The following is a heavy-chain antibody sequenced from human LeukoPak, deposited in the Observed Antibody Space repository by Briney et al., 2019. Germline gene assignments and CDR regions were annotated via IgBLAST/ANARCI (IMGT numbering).Heavy chain of an antibody. D-gene: IGHD1-26*01. Sequence: SETLSLTCTVSGGSISSGSYYWSWIRQPAGKGLEWIGRIYTSGSTNYNPSLKSRVTISVDTSKNQFSLKLSSVTAADTAVYYCARDFEVGAIGDAFDIWGQGTMVTVSS. CDR1: GGSISSGSYY. CDR3: ARDFEVGAIGDAFDI. CDR2: IYTSGST. V-gene: IGHV4-61*02. J-gene: IGHJ3*02.